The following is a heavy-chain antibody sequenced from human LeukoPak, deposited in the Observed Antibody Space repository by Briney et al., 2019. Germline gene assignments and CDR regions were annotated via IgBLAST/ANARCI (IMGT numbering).Heavy chain of an antibody. V-gene: IGHV1-18*01. CDR1: GYTFTSYG. Sequence: ASVTVSCKASGYTFTSYGISWVRPAPGQGLEWMGWISAYNGNTNYAQKLQGRVTMTTDTSTSTAYMELRSLRSDDTAVYYCARGSSQQWPSNWFDPWGQGTLVTVSS. CDR2: ISAYNGNT. D-gene: IGHD6-19*01. CDR3: ARGSSQQWPSNWFDP. J-gene: IGHJ5*02.